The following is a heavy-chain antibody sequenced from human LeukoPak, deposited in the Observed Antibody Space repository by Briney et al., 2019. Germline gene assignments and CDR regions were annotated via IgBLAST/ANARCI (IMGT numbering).Heavy chain of an antibody. V-gene: IGHV3-23*01. CDR1: GFTFSSYA. D-gene: IGHD6-19*01. Sequence: GGSLRLPCAASGFTFSSYAMSWVRQAPGKGLEWVSAISGSGGSTYYADSMKGRFTISRDNSKNTLYLQMNSLRAEDTAVYYCAKDRGLRSSGWYVKELITLDYWGQGTLVTVSS. CDR2: ISGSGGST. CDR3: AKDRGLRSSGWYVKELITLDY. J-gene: IGHJ4*02.